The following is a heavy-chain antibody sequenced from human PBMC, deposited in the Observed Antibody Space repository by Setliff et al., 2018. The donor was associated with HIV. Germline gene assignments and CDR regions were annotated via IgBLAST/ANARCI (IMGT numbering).Heavy chain of an antibody. D-gene: IGHD1-26*01. CDR2: IHYSGST. CDR1: GDSVSNVGYY. CDR3: VRIWDIVGGPSDY. V-gene: IGHV4-39*01. Sequence: SETLSLTCTVSGDSVSNVGYYWGWIRQSPGKGLEWIGSIHYSGSTSYNPSLTSRVTISVHTSKNQFSLRLTSVTAADTAVYYCVRIWDIVGGPSDYWGLGNMVTVSS. J-gene: IGHJ4*02.